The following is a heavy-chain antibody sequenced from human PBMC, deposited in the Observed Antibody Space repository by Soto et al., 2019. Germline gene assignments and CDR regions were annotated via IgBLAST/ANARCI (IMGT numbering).Heavy chain of an antibody. CDR3: VKGEYYYDSSGYYPFDY. D-gene: IGHD3-22*01. CDR2: ISINGGST. J-gene: IGHJ4*02. V-gene: IGHV3-64D*06. CDR1: WYTFSNFA. Sequence: SCKASWYTFSNFAMHWVRQTPGKGLEYVSSISINGGSTHYADSVKGRFTISRDNSKNTQYLQMSSLRADDTALYYCVKGEYYYDSSGYYPFDYWGQGTLVTVSS.